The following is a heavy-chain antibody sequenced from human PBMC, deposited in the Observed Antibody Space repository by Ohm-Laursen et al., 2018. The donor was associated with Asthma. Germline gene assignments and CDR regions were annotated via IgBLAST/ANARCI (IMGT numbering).Heavy chain of an antibody. V-gene: IGHV3-30*18. CDR1: GFTFSSYG. CDR3: AKAGRTMTTVTYFNY. Sequence: SLRLSCTAPGFTFSSYGMHWVRQAPGKGLGWVAVISYDGSNKYYADSVKGRFTISRDNSKNTLYLQMNSLRAEDTAVYYCAKAGRTMTTVTYFNYWGQGTLVTVSS. CDR2: ISYDGSNK. J-gene: IGHJ4*02. D-gene: IGHD4-17*01.